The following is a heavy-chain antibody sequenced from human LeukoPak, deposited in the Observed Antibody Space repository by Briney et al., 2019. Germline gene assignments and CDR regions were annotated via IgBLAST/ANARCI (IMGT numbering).Heavy chain of an antibody. CDR3: ARHSGGSNSYYFDY. D-gene: IGHD2-15*01. Sequence: ASVKVSCKASGGTFSSYAISWVRQAPGQGLEGMGGIIPIFGTANYAQKFQGRVTITTDESTSTAYMELSSLRSEDTAVYYCARHSGGSNSYYFDYWGQGTLVTVSS. CDR2: IIPIFGTA. V-gene: IGHV1-69*05. CDR1: GGTFSSYA. J-gene: IGHJ4*02.